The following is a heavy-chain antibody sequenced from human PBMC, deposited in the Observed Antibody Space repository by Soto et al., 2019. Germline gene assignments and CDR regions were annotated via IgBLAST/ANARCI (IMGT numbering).Heavy chain of an antibody. D-gene: IGHD2-15*01. CDR1: GYTFTSYG. CDR2: ISAYNGNT. J-gene: IGHJ4*02. V-gene: IGHV1-18*01. CDR3: ARLYCSGGSCYAFDY. Sequence: ASVKVSCKASGYTFTSYGISWVRQAPGQGLEWMGWISAYNGNTNYAQKLQGRVTMTTDTSTSTAYMELRSLRSDDTAVYYCARLYCSGGSCYAFDYWGQGTLVTVSS.